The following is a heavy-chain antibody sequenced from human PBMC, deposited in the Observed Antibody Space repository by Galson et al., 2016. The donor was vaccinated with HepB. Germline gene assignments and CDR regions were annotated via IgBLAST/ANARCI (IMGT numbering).Heavy chain of an antibody. CDR1: GFTFSSYG. CDR2: ISGSGGST. V-gene: IGHV3-23*01. CDR3: AKDYVWGSYLLTHFDS. Sequence: SLRLSCAASGFTFSSYGMHWVRQAPGKGLDWVSGISGSGGSTHYADSVKGRFTISRDNSKTTLYLQMNSLRVEDTAVYYCAKDYVWGSYLLTHFDSWGQGTLVTVSS. D-gene: IGHD3-16*02. J-gene: IGHJ4*02.